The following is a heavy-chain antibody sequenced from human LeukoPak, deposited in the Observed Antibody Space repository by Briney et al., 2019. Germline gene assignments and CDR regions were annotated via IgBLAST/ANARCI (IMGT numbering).Heavy chain of an antibody. D-gene: IGHD1-1*01. CDR3: VRGLDPDYYYYYYMDV. Sequence: ASVKVSCKASGYTFTGYYMHWVRQATGQGLEWMGWMNPNSGNTGYAQKFQGRVTITRNTSISTAYMELSSLRSEDTAVYYCVRGLDPDYYYYYYMDVWGKGTTVTVSS. V-gene: IGHV1-8*03. J-gene: IGHJ6*03. CDR2: MNPNSGNT. CDR1: GYTFTGYY.